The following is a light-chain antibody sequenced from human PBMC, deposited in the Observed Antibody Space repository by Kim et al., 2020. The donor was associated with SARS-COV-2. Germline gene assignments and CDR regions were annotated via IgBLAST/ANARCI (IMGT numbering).Light chain of an antibody. CDR2: ASS. CDR1: QTISMC. J-gene: IGKJ4*01. CDR3: QQYDNLSLA. Sequence: ASVGDRVTISCRASQTISMCLNWFQQKPGKAPRLLVFASSTLKSGVPSRFTGSGSGTEFALTISSLQLEEIATYYCQQYDNLSLAFGGGTKVDIK. V-gene: IGKV1-39*01.